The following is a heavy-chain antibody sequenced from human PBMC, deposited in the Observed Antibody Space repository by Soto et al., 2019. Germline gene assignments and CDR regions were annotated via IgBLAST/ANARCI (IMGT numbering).Heavy chain of an antibody. J-gene: IGHJ5*02. CDR2: ISYDGSNK. CDR3: VIFGVVIPNWFDP. Sequence: QTGGSLRLSCAASGFTFSSYAMHWVRQAPGKGLEWVAVISYDGSNKYYADSVKGRFTISRDNSKNTLYLQMNSLRAEDTAVYYCVIFGVVIPNWFDPWGQGTLVTVSS. CDR1: GFTFSSYA. D-gene: IGHD3-3*01. V-gene: IGHV3-30-3*01.